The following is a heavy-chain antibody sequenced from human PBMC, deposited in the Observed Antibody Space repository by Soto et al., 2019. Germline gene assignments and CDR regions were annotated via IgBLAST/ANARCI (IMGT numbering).Heavy chain of an antibody. J-gene: IGHJ3*01. D-gene: IGHD7-27*01. Sequence: QMQLVQAGPEVKKPGTSVKVSCKTSGFTFTSSGVQWVRQARGQRLEGYGWVVVASGSTMYAQKFQERVTITPDMSTSTAYIELSSRRSEVTAVYYCAASNGDAADGFDFWGHGTMVTVSS. CDR3: AASNGDAADGFDF. V-gene: IGHV1-58*01. CDR1: GFTFTSSG. CDR2: VVVASGST.